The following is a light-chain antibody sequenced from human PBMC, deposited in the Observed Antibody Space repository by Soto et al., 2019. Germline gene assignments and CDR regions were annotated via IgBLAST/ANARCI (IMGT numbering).Light chain of an antibody. J-gene: IGLJ1*01. V-gene: IGLV2-14*01. CDR1: SSDVGGYNY. CDR2: DVS. CDR3: SSYTSSSMLI. Sequence: QSVLTQPASVSGSPGQSITISCTGTSSDVGGYNYVSWYQQHPGKAPKLMIYDVSNRPSGVSNRFSGSKSGNTASLTISGLQAEDEADYYCSSYTSSSMLIFATGTKLTVI.